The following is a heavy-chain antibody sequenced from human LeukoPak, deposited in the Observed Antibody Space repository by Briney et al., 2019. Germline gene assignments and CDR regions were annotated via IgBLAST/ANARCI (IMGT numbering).Heavy chain of an antibody. J-gene: IGHJ6*03. Sequence: ASVKVSCKASGYTFTSYYMHWVRQAPGQGLEWMGWISAYNGNTNYAQKLQGRVTMTTDTSTSTAYMELRSLRSDDTAVYYCARVISLITLPITMVRGSGYMDVWGKGTTVTVSS. D-gene: IGHD3-10*01. CDR3: ARVISLITLPITMVRGSGYMDV. V-gene: IGHV1-18*04. CDR2: ISAYNGNT. CDR1: GYTFTSYY.